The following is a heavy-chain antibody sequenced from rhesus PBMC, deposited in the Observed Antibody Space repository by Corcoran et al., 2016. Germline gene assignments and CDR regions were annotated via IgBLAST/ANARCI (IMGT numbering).Heavy chain of an antibody. D-gene: IGHD5-12*01. CDR2: RNGNSSRT. J-gene: IGHJ4*01. V-gene: IGHV4-80*01. Sequence: QVQLQESGPGLVKPSETLSLTCAVSGASISSYWWSWVRQPPGKGLEWIGGRNGNSSRTYYNPSLKSRVTISKDASKNHCSPKLSCVTAADTAVYYGAVVDTATVGCVYWGQGVLVTGSS. CDR1: GASISSYW. CDR3: AVVDTATVGCVY.